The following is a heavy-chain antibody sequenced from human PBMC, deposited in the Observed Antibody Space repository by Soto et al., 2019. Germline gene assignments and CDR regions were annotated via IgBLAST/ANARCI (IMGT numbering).Heavy chain of an antibody. J-gene: IGHJ5*02. Sequence: GESLKISCTGSGYSFNNYWIIWVRQMPGKGLEWMGRIDPSDSYTNYSPSFQGHVTISIDKSIGTAYLQWTRLKASDTAMYYCARQLYSRSADLNWFDPWGQGTLVTVSS. V-gene: IGHV5-10-1*01. D-gene: IGHD6-6*01. CDR1: GYSFNNYW. CDR2: IDPSDSYT. CDR3: ARQLYSRSADLNWFDP.